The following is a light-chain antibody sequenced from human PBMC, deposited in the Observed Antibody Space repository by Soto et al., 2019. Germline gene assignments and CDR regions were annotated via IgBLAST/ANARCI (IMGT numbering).Light chain of an antibody. CDR1: QGISNW. J-gene: IGKJ4*01. CDR3: QQTNTLLPLT. CDR2: GAS. V-gene: IGKV1-12*01. Sequence: DIQMTQSPSSVSASVGDRVTITCRASQGISNWLAWYQQQPGKAPKLLIYGASSLQSGVPSRFSGGGSGTHFTLIISSLQPEDFATYYCQQTNTLLPLTFGGGTKGEI.